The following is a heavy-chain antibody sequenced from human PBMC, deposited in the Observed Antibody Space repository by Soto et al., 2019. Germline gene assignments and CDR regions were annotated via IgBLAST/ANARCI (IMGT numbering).Heavy chain of an antibody. CDR1: GYSFTTYG. CDR2: ISGYNGNT. Sequence: QVQLVQSRGEVKKPGASVKVSCKTSGYSFTTYGISWVRQAPGQGLEWMGWISGYNGNTNYAQNLQGRVTMTTDTPTSTAYMELRSMLSDGTAVYYCARGGTATYYYYGMDVWGQGSTVTVSS. V-gene: IGHV1-18*01. J-gene: IGHJ6*02. CDR3: ARGGTATYYYYGMDV.